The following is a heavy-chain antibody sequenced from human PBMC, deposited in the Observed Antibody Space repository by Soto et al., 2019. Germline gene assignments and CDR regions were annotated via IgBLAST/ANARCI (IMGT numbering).Heavy chain of an antibody. J-gene: IGHJ4*02. CDR3: ARGGGSTKVDY. V-gene: IGHV4-31*03. Sequence: QVQLQESGPGLVKPSQTLSLTCTVSGGSITSSGYYWSWIRQHPGEGLEWIGFTSNSGSTSYNPSLRSRVTISVAPSSNQSSLNLKSVTAADTAVYYCARGGGSTKVDYWGQGTLVTVSP. CDR1: GGSITSSGYY. D-gene: IGHD2-2*01. CDR2: TSNSGST.